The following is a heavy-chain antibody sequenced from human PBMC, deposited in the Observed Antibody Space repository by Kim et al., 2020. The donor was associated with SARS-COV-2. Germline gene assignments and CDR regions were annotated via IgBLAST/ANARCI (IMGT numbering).Heavy chain of an antibody. J-gene: IGHJ4*02. CDR1: GGSFSGHY. D-gene: IGHD2-15*01. Sequence: SETLSLTCAVYGGSFSGHYWSWIRQPPGKGLEWIGEINHSGSTNYNPSHKSRVIISVDTYKNHFSLKLSSVTAADTAVYYCARVSRGWVDFDYWGQGTLVTVSS. CDR3: ARVSRGWVDFDY. V-gene: IGHV4-34*01. CDR2: INHSGST.